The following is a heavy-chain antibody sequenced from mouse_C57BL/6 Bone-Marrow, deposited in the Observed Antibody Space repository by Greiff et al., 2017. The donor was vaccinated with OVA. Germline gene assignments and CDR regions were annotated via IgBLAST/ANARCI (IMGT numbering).Heavy chain of an antibody. CDR3: ARQGAYYYGSRGYFDV. D-gene: IGHD1-1*01. CDR2: IYPGSGST. V-gene: IGHV1-55*01. Sequence: QVQLQQPGAELVKPGASVKMSCKASGYTFTSYCITWVKQRPGQGLEWIGDIYPGSGSTNYNEKFKSKATLTVDTSSSTAYMQLSSLTSEDSAVYYCARQGAYYYGSRGYFDVWGTGTTVTVSS. J-gene: IGHJ1*03. CDR1: GYTFTSYC.